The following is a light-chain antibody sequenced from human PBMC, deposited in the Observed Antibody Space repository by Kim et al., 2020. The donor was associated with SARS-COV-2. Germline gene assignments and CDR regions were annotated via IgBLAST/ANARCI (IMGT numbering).Light chain of an antibody. V-gene: IGKV3-11*01. CDR1: QSVGSQ. J-gene: IGKJ2*01. Sequence: LSPGERATLSCRASQSVGSQLAWYQQRPGQAPRLLIFDASSRATGIPARFSGSGSGTDFTLTISSLEPEDFAVYYCQQRIRWPVTFGQGTKLEI. CDR3: QQRIRWPVT. CDR2: DAS.